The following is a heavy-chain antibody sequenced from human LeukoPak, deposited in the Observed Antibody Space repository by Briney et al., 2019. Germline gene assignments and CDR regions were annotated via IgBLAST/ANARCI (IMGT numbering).Heavy chain of an antibody. CDR3: ARDRRPITIFGVVTKLIEY. CDR2: ISYDGSNK. Sequence: QAGGSLRLSCAASGFTFSRYAMLCVRQAPGKGLEWVAVISYDGSNKYYADSVKGRFTISRDNSKNTLYLQMNSLRAEDTAVYYCARDRRPITIFGVVTKLIEYWGQGTLVTVSS. CDR1: GFTFSRYA. V-gene: IGHV3-30-3*01. D-gene: IGHD3-3*01. J-gene: IGHJ4*02.